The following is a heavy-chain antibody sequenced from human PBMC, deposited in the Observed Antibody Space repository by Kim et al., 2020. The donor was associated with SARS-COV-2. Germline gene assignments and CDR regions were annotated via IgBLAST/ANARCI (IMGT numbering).Heavy chain of an antibody. CDR3: ARDHRNSSGYYSFDY. D-gene: IGHD3-22*01. V-gene: IGHV1-3*01. J-gene: IGHJ4*02. CDR1: GYTFNTYA. CDR2: INGGNGYT. Sequence: ASVKVSCKTSGYTFNTYALHWVRQAPGQRLDWMGWINGGNGYTEYSQNFQGRVTFTKDTSAKTAYLELSSLTSEDTDVYYCARDHRNSSGYYSFDYWGQGTLVTVSS.